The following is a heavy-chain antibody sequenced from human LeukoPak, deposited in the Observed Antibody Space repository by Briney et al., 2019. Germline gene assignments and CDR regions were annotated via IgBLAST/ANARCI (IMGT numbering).Heavy chain of an antibody. CDR3: ASLIRGGSSDY. CDR2: ISSSGSTI. Sequence: GSLRLSCEASGFTFSDYYMSWIRQAPGKGLEWVSYISSSGSTIYYADSVKGRFTISRDNAKNSLYLQMNSLRAEDTAVYYCASLIRGGSSDYWGQGTLVTVSS. CDR1: GFTFSDYY. V-gene: IGHV3-11*01. D-gene: IGHD1-26*01. J-gene: IGHJ4*02.